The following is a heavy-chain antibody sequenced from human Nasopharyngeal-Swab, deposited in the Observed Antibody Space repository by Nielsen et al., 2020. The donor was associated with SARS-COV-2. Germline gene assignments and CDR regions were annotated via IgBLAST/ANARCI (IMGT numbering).Heavy chain of an antibody. J-gene: IGHJ6*02. Sequence: WIRPESWKGVEWIGYIYYSGSTYYNPSLKSRVTISVDTSKNQFSLKLSSVTAADTAVYYCARDSGVAGTKYYYYGMDVWGQGTKVTVSS. V-gene: IGHV4-30-4*06. CDR2: IYYSGST. CDR3: ARDSGVAGTKYYYYGMDV. D-gene: IGHD6-19*01.